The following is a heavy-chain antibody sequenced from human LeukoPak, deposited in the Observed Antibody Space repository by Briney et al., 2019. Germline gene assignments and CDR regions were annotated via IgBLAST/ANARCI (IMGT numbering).Heavy chain of an antibody. CDR1: GFTFSNNW. D-gene: IGHD2-2*01. CDR2: INQDGGEK. Sequence: PGGSLRLSCAVSGFTFSNNWMTWVRQAPGKGLEWVANINQDGGEKYYVDSVKGRLTISRDNAKNSLYLQMNSLRAEDTAVYHCATGRSCTTCYLPDYWGQGTLVTVSP. V-gene: IGHV3-7*01. CDR3: ATGRSCTTCYLPDY. J-gene: IGHJ4*02.